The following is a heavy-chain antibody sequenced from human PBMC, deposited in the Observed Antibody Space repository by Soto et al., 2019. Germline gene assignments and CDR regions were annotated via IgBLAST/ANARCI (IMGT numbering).Heavy chain of an antibody. J-gene: IGHJ4*02. CDR3: ARSEQWLFHFDY. CDR1: GYTFASYG. Sequence: AASVKVSCKASGYTFASYGISWVRQAPGQGLEWMGWISAYNGNTNYAQKLQGRVTMTTDTSTSTAYMELRSLRSDGTAVYYCARSEQWLFHFDYWGQGTLVTVSS. D-gene: IGHD6-19*01. CDR2: ISAYNGNT. V-gene: IGHV1-18*01.